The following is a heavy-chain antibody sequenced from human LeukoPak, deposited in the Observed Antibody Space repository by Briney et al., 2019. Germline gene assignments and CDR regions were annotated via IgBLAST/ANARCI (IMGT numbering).Heavy chain of an antibody. D-gene: IGHD6-13*01. CDR2: IIPIFGTA. V-gene: IGHV1-69*05. Sequence: SVKVSCKASGGTFSSYAITWVRQAPGQGLEWMGRIIPIFGTANYAQKFQGRVTITTDESTSTAYMELSTLRSDDTAVYYCARESPPGDSSSWFLEGYFDIWGQGTLVTVSS. CDR3: ARESPPGDSSSWFLEGYFDI. CDR1: GGTFSSYA. J-gene: IGHJ4*02.